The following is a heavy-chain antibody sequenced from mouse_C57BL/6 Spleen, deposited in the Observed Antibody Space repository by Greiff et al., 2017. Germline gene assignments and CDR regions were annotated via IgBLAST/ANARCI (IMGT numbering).Heavy chain of an antibody. CDR1: GFSFNTYA. CDR2: IRSKSNNYAT. J-gene: IGHJ2*01. Sequence: EVQLVESGGGLVQPKGSLKLSCAASGFSFNTYAMNWVRQAPGKGLEWVARIRSKSNNYATYYADSVKDRFTISRDDSESMLYLQMNNLKTEDTAMYYCVRHDDYDVFDYWGQGTTLTVSS. V-gene: IGHV10-1*01. D-gene: IGHD2-4*01. CDR3: VRHDDYDVFDY.